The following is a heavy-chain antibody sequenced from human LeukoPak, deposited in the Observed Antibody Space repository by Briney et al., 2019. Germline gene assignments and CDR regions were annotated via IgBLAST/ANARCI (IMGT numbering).Heavy chain of an antibody. CDR1: GFTFSSYG. J-gene: IGHJ4*02. Sequence: GGSLRLSCAASGFTFSSYGMHWVRQAPGKGLEWVAVISYDGSNKYYADSVKGRFTISRDNSKNTLYLQMNSLRAEDTAVYYCANSYDYVWGSYAVDYWGQGTLVTVSS. D-gene: IGHD3-16*01. CDR2: ISYDGSNK. CDR3: ANSYDYVWGSYAVDY. V-gene: IGHV3-30*18.